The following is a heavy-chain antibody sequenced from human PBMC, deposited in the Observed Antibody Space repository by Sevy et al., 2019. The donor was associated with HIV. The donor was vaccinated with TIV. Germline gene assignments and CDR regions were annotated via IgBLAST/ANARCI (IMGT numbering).Heavy chain of an antibody. V-gene: IGHV3-66*01. D-gene: IGHD5-18*01. CDR3: ARGKSGYGYALNY. J-gene: IGHJ4*02. Sequence: GALRLSCAASGFTVNSNYMTWVRQAPGKGLEGVSVIHSDDTTYHADSVKDRFTISRDNFKNTLYLHMSSLRAEDTAVYYCARGKSGYGYALNYWGQGTLVTVSS. CDR1: GFTVNSNY. CDR2: IHSDDTT.